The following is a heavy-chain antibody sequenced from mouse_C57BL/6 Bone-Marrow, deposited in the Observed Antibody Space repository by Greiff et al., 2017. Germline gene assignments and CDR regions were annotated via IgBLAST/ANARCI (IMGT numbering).Heavy chain of an antibody. Sequence: QVQLQQSGAELARPGASVKLSCKASGYTFTSYGISWVKQRTGQGLEWIEEIYPRSGNTYYNEKFKGKATLTADKSSSTAYMELRSLTSEDSAVYFCARPPTMVTTGPMDYWGQGTSVTVSS. J-gene: IGHJ4*01. CDR1: GYTFTSYG. D-gene: IGHD2-9*01. CDR2: IYPRSGNT. CDR3: ARPPTMVTTGPMDY. V-gene: IGHV1-81*01.